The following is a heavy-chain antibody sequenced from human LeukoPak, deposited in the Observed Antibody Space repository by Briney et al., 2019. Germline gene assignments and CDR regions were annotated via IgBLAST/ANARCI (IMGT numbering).Heavy chain of an antibody. CDR1: GYSISSGYY. D-gene: IGHD1-26*01. J-gene: IGHJ4*02. CDR2: IYHSGSS. V-gene: IGHV4-38-2*02. CDR3: ARDYFEGATVSSDY. Sequence: SETPSLTCTVSGYSISSGYYWGWIRQPPGKGLEGIGSIYHSGSSYYNPSLKSRVTISVDTSKNQFSLKLSSVTAADTAVYYCARDYFEGATVSSDYWGQGTLVTVSS.